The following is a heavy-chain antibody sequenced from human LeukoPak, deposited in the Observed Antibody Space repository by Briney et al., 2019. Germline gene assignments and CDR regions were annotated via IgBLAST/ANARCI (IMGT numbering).Heavy chain of an antibody. CDR2: INPNSGGT. D-gene: IGHD4/OR15-4a*01. CDR3: ARTPYGGWAYFDY. J-gene: IGHJ4*02. Sequence: ASVKVSCKASGYTFTGYYMHWVRQAPGQGLEWMGWINPNSGGTNYAQKFQGWVTMTRDTSISTAYMELSRLRSDDTAVYYCARTPYGGWAYFDYWGQGTLVTVSS. V-gene: IGHV1-2*04. CDR1: GYTFTGYY.